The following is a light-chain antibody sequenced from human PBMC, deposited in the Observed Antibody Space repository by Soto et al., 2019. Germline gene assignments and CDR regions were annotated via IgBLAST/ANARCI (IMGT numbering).Light chain of an antibody. Sequence: QSALTQPASVSGSPGQSITISCTGTSSDVGSYNYVSWYQQHPGKAPKVMIYDVSNRPSGVSYRFSGSKSGNTASLTISGLQAEDEADYYCSSYTTSSTYVFGTWTKVTVL. V-gene: IGLV2-14*01. CDR2: DVS. CDR3: SSYTTSSTYV. CDR1: SSDVGSYNY. J-gene: IGLJ1*01.